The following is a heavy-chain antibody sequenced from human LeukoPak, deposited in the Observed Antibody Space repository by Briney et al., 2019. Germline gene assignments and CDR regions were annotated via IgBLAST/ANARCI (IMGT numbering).Heavy chain of an antibody. CDR2: TSDSGST. Sequence: SETLSLTCTVSGGSMNNYYWSWIRQAPGKGLEWIGYTSDSGSTNYNPSLGSRVTISVDTSKNQFSLKLTSVTAADTALYYCARYDYGDCWFDPWGQGTLVTVSS. CDR1: GGSMNNYY. D-gene: IGHD4-17*01. CDR3: ARYDYGDCWFDP. V-gene: IGHV4-59*01. J-gene: IGHJ5*02.